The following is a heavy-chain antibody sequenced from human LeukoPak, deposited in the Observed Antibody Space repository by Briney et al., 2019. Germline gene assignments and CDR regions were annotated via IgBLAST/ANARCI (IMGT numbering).Heavy chain of an antibody. Sequence: SETLSLTCTVSGGSLSSYFWSWIRQPAGKGLEWIGRIYTSGSTNYNPSLKSRVTMSVDTSKNQFSLKLSSVTAADTAVYCCARASFPWFGEPKEDWFDPWGQGTLVTVSS. CDR1: GGSLSSYF. CDR2: IYTSGST. V-gene: IGHV4-4*07. J-gene: IGHJ5*02. CDR3: ARASFPWFGEPKEDWFDP. D-gene: IGHD3-10*01.